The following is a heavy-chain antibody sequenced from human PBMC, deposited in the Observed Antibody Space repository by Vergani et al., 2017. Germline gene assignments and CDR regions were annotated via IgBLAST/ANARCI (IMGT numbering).Heavy chain of an antibody. Sequence: EVQLLESGGGLVQPGGSLRLSCAASGFTFSSYAMSWVRQAPGKGLEWVSAISGSGGSTYYADSVTGRFTISRDNSKNTLYLQMNSLRAEDTAVYYCAKDVNYYDSSGVDYWGQGTLVTVSS. CDR3: AKDVNYYDSSGVDY. D-gene: IGHD3-22*01. V-gene: IGHV3-23*01. J-gene: IGHJ4*02. CDR2: ISGSGGST. CDR1: GFTFSSYA.